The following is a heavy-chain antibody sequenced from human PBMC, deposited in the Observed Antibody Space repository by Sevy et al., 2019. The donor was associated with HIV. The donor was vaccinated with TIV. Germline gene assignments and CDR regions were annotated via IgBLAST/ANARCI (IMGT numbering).Heavy chain of an antibody. Sequence: SETLSLTCTVSGDSVSSGNYYWSWIRQPPGKGLEWIGYNFYSGSTTYNPSLKSRVTISVDTSKNQFSLKLSSVTAADTAVYYWAGAAPGYYYAMDVWGQGTTVTVSS. J-gene: IGHJ6*02. V-gene: IGHV4-61*01. D-gene: IGHD6-13*01. CDR1: GDSVSSGNYY. CDR2: NFYSGST. CDR3: AGAAPGYYYAMDV.